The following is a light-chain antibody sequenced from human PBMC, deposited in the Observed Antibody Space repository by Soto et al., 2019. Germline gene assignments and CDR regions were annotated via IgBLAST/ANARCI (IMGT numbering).Light chain of an antibody. CDR3: QQYGSSPYT. V-gene: IGKV3-20*01. J-gene: IGKJ2*01. CDR1: QSVSSSY. Sequence: EIVLTQSPGTLSLSPGERATLSCRASQSVSSSYLAWYQQKPGQAPRHLIYGASSRATGIPDRFSGSGSGTVFTLTISRLEPEDFAVYYCQQYGSSPYTFGQGTKLEIK. CDR2: GAS.